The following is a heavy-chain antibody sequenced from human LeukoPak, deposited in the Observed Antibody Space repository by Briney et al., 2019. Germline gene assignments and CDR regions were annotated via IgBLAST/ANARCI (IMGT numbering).Heavy chain of an antibody. V-gene: IGHV1-24*01. CDR2: FDPEDGET. CDR3: ATDLLGDFWSGYYTH. CDR1: GYTLTELS. J-gene: IGHJ4*02. D-gene: IGHD3-3*01. Sequence: ASVKVSCKVSGYTLTELSMHWVRQAPGKGLEWMGGFDPEDGETIYAQKFQGRVTMTEDTSTDTAYMELCTLRSEDTAVYYCATDLLGDFWSGYYTHWGQGTLVTVSS.